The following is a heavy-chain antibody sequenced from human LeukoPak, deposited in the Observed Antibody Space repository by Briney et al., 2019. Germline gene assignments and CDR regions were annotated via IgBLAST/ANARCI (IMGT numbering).Heavy chain of an antibody. CDR3: AKDSTVVVAATISGPARPADNDAFDI. CDR2: VSSSGSTI. D-gene: IGHD2-15*01. V-gene: IGHV3-11*04. CDR1: GFTFSDYY. Sequence: GGSLRLSCAASGFTFSDYYMSWIRQAPGKGLEWVSYVSSSGSTIYYADSVKGRFTISRDNAKNALYLQMNSLRAEDTAVYYCAKDSTVVVAATISGPARPADNDAFDIWGQGTMVTVSS. J-gene: IGHJ3*02.